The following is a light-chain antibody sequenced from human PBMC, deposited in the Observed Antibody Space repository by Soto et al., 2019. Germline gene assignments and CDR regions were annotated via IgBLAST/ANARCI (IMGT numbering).Light chain of an antibody. CDR3: QQNNNWPRT. CDR1: QGVSSN. V-gene: IGKV3-15*01. Sequence: EIVMTQTPATLAASPGVRATLSCRASQGVSSNLAWYQQKPGQAPRLLIYGASTRATGIPARFGGSGSGTEFTLTISGLQSEDFAIYYCQQNNNWPRTFGQGTKVDI. CDR2: GAS. J-gene: IGKJ1*01.